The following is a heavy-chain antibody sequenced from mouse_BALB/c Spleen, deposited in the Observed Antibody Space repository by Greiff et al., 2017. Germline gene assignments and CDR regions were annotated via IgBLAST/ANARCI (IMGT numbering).Heavy chain of an antibody. Sequence: EVKLMESGGGLVKPGGSLKLSCAASGFTFSDYYMYWVRQTPEKRLEWVATISDGGSYTYYPDSVKGRFTISRDNAKNNLYLQMSSLKSEDTAMYYCARDGFYWYFDVWGAGTTVTVSS. V-gene: IGHV5-4*02. CDR1: GFTFSDYY. CDR3: ARDGFYWYFDV. J-gene: IGHJ1*01. CDR2: ISDGGSYT. D-gene: IGHD2-2*01.